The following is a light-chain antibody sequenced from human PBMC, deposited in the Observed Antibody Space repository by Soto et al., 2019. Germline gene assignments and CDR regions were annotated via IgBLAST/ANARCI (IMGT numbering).Light chain of an antibody. J-gene: IGKJ1*01. V-gene: IGKV3-20*01. Sequence: EIGWTQSPGTLSLSPGERATRSCRASQSVSSSYLAWYQQKPGQAPRLLIYRTSNRATGIPDRFSGSGSGTDFALTISRMEAEDFAVYWCQQYDRSPRPVGQGTKVEIK. CDR2: RTS. CDR1: QSVSSSY. CDR3: QQYDRSPRP.